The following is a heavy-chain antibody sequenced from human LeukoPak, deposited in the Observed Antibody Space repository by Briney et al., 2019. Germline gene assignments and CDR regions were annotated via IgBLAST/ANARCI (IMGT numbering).Heavy chain of an antibody. J-gene: IGHJ4*02. CDR3: AKDQALSLSSSRALDY. CDR1: GFTFSSYS. V-gene: IGHV3-23*01. D-gene: IGHD2-2*01. Sequence: GGSLKLSCVASGFTFSSYSLSWVRQAPGKGLEWVSAVSSSGGSPYYADSVNGRFTISRDNSKNTLYLQMNSLRAEDTALYYCAKDQALSLSSSRALDYWGQGTLVTVSS. CDR2: VSSSGGSP.